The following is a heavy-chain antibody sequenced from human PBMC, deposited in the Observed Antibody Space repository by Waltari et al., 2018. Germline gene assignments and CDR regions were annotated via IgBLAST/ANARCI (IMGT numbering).Heavy chain of an antibody. CDR1: GFTFSNSG. CDR3: AKSTGSYYEVFDY. CDR2: ISGSGGTT. Sequence: EVRLVESGGGLVQPGGSLTLSCADSGFTFSNSGMSWVRQAPGKGLECVSTISGSGGTTFYADSVKGRFTMSKDNSRNTLFLQMNSLRFDDTAEYYCAKSTGSYYEVFDYWGRGTLVTVSS. V-gene: IGHV3-23*04. D-gene: IGHD1-26*01. J-gene: IGHJ4*02.